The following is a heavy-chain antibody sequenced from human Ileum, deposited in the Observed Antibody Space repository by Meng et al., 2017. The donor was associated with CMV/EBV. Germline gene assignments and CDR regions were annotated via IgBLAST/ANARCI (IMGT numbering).Heavy chain of an antibody. V-gene: IGHV4-39*07. Sequence: SETLSLTCTVSGGSISSTSYYWVWIRQPPGKGLEWIGSISYSGTTYYNPSLKSRVTMSVDTSKNQFSLKLNSVTAADTAGYYCARGVDYGFPGTGWDYYGMDVWGQGTMVTVSS. D-gene: IGHD1-14*01. CDR1: GGSISSTSYY. J-gene: IGHJ6*02. CDR2: ISYSGTT. CDR3: ARGVDYGFPGTGWDYYGMDV.